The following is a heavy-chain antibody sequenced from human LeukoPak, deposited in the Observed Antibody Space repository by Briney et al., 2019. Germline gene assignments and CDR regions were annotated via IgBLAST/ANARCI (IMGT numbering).Heavy chain of an antibody. CDR3: VTGPWQPGPVEDY. CDR1: GFTFSSYS. V-gene: IGHV3-21*01. J-gene: IGHJ4*02. D-gene: IGHD1-14*01. CDR2: ISSSSSYI. Sequence: TGGSLRLSCAASGFTFSSYSMNWVRQAPGKGLEWVSSISSSSSYIYYADSVKGRFTISRDNAKNSLYLQMNSLRAEDTAVCYCVTGPWQPGPVEDYWGQGTLVTVSS.